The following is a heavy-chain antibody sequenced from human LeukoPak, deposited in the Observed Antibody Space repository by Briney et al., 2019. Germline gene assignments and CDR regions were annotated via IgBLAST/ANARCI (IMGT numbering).Heavy chain of an antibody. CDR1: GGSISSYY. J-gene: IGHJ4*02. D-gene: IGHD3-9*01. Sequence: SETLSLTCTVSGGSISSYYWSWIRQPPGKGLEWIGYIYYSGSTNYNPSLKSRVTISVETSKNEFSLKLRSVTAADTAVYYCAREPSTLLRYFDPDSYYFDYWGQGTLVTVSS. V-gene: IGHV4-59*01. CDR2: IYYSGST. CDR3: AREPSTLLRYFDPDSYYFDY.